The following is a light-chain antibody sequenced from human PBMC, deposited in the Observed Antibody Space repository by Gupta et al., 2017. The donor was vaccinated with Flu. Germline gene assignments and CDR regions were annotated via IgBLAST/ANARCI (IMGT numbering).Light chain of an antibody. Sequence: SSELTQDPAVSVALGQTVTMTCQGDGLRTYYASWYQQKPGQAPILVIYGKNKRPSGIPDRFSGSRSGNTASLTITGAQAEDEADYYCNSRDRSDNRRRVVFGGGTKLTVL. CDR3: NSRDRSDNRRRVV. V-gene: IGLV3-19*01. J-gene: IGLJ3*02. CDR1: GLRTYY. CDR2: GKN.